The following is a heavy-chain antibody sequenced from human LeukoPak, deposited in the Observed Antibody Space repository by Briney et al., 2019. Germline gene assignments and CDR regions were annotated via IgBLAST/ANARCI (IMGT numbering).Heavy chain of an antibody. CDR1: GFTFRNYG. D-gene: IGHD5-12*01. V-gene: IGHV3-30*18. CDR2: ISIDGSEK. CDR3: ANPQSRGYGYLDY. Sequence: PGRSLRLSCAASGFTFRNYGMHWVRQAPGKGLEWVAVISIDGSEKYYADSVKGRFTISRDNSKNTLYLQMNSLRGDDTAVYYCANPQSRGYGYLDYWGQGTLVTVSS. J-gene: IGHJ4*02.